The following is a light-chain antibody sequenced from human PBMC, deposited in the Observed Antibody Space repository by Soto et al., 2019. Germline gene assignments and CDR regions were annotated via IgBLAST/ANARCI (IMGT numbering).Light chain of an antibody. J-gene: IGLJ3*02. CDR1: SSNIGAGYD. Sequence: QSVLTQPPSVSGAPGQRVTISCTGSSSNIGAGYDVHWYQQLPGTAPKLLIYDNTNRPSGVPDRFSGSKSGTSASLAVTGLQAEDEADYYCQSYDISLSVWVFGGGTQLTVL. CDR2: DNT. CDR3: QSYDISLSVWV. V-gene: IGLV1-40*01.